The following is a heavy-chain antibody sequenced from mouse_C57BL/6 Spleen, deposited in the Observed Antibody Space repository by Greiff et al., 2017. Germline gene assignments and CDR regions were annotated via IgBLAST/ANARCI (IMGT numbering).Heavy chain of an antibody. V-gene: IGHV14-4*01. CDR3: TTRYGNSDY. CDR2: IDPENGDT. Sequence: VQLQQSGAELVRPGASVKLSCTASGFNIKDDYMHWVKQRPEQGLEWIGWIDPENGDTEYASKFQGKATITADTSSNTAYLQLSSLTSEDTAVYSSTTRYGNSDYWGQGTTLTVSS. J-gene: IGHJ2*01. CDR1: GFNIKDDY. D-gene: IGHD2-10*02.